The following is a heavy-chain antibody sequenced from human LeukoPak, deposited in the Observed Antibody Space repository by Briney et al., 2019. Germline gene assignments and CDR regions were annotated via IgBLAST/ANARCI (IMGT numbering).Heavy chain of an antibody. V-gene: IGHV3-30*18. CDR2: ISYDGSNK. Sequence: PGGSLRLSCAASGFTFSSYGMHWVRQAPGKGLEWVAVISYDGSNKYYADSVKGRFTISRDNSKNTLYLQMNSLRAEDTAVYYCAKDGRGYSYGDYWGQGTLVTVAS. CDR1: GFTFSSYG. D-gene: IGHD5-18*01. CDR3: AKDGRGYSYGDY. J-gene: IGHJ4*02.